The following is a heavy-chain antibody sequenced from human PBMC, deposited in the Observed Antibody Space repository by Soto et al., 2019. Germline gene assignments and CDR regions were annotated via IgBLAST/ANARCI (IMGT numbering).Heavy chain of an antibody. Sequence: DVQLLEPGGVLVQPGGSLRLPCAASGLTFSNYAMSCVRQAPGKGLEWVSSISGRGGDIYYADSVKGRFTMSRDDSKNPLYLRMHSLRAEDAAISFCAKDRSRYSSGWHNWFDPCGQGTLVTVCS. CDR3: AKDRSRYSSGWHNWFDP. CDR1: GLTFSNYA. CDR2: ISGRGGDI. V-gene: IGHV3-23*01. D-gene: IGHD6-19*01. J-gene: IGHJ5*02.